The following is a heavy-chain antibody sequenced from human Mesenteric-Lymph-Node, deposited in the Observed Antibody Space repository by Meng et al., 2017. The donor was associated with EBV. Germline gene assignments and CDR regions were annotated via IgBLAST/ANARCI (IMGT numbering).Heavy chain of an antibody. V-gene: IGHV3-11*01. CDR2: TSSAGTTI. J-gene: IGHJ5*02. CDR1: GFNFNDYY. Sequence: QGQLGEVGGGLVKPGGSLRLSCAASGFNFNDYYRSWIRQSPGKGLEWLSYTSSAGTTIYYAESVKGRFTISRDNAKNSLYLQMNSLRAEDTAVYYCARSYDSTGYTTSWGQGTLVTVSS. CDR3: ARSYDSTGYTTS. D-gene: IGHD3-22*01.